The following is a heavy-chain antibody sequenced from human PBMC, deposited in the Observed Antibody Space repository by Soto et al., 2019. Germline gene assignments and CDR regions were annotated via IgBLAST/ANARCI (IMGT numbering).Heavy chain of an antibody. CDR1: GFTFSSYA. J-gene: IGHJ5*02. CDR3: ARGGGYCISTSCYNWFDP. Sequence: QVQLVESGGGVVQPGRSLRLSCAASGFTFSSYAMHWVRQAPGKGLEWVAVISYDGSNKYYADSVKGRFTISRDNSKDTLDLQMNSLRAEDTAVYYCARGGGYCISTSCYNWFDPWGQGTLVTVSS. D-gene: IGHD2-2*01. V-gene: IGHV3-30-3*01. CDR2: ISYDGSNK.